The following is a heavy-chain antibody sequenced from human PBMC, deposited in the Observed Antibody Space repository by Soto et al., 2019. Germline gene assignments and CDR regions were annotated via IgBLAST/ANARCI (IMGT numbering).Heavy chain of an antibody. CDR2: IYYSGRT. D-gene: IGHD3-10*01. CDR3: ARDPLGSTYYYGMDV. V-gene: IGHV4-59*01. Sequence: SETLSLTCTVSGGSISSYYWSWIRQAPGKGLEWIGYIYYSGRTTYNPSLKSRVTISVDTSKNQFSLKLTSVTAADAAVYYCARDPLGSTYYYGMDVWGRGTTVTVSS. J-gene: IGHJ6*02. CDR1: GGSISSYY.